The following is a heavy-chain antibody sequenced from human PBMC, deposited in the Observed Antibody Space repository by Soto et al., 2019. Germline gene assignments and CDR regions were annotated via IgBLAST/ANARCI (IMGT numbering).Heavy chain of an antibody. CDR1: GFTFSSYG. CDR3: AKDRPSGSRPYYYGMDV. Sequence: PGGSLRLSCAASGFTFSSYGMHWVRQAPGKGLEWVAVISYDGSNKYYADSVKGRFTISRDNSKNMLYLQMNSLRAEDTAVYYCAKDRPSGSRPYYYGMDVWGQGTTVTVSS. D-gene: IGHD1-26*01. CDR2: ISYDGSNK. V-gene: IGHV3-30*18. J-gene: IGHJ6*02.